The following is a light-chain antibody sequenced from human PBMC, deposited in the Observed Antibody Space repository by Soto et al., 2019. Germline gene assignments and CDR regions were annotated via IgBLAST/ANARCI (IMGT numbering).Light chain of an antibody. V-gene: IGKV3-15*01. CDR3: QQYNNWPPIT. Sequence: EIVLTQSPPTLSLSPGKRATLSCRPSQSVSSSYLAWYQQKPGQAPRLLIYGASTRATGIPARFSGSGSGTEFTLTVSSLQSEDFAVYYCQQYNNWPPITFGQGTRLEIK. CDR2: GAS. J-gene: IGKJ5*01. CDR1: QSVSSSY.